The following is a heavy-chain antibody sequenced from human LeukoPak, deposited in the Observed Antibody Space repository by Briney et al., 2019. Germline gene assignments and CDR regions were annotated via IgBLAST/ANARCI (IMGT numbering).Heavy chain of an antibody. CDR1: GGSISSGVYY. CDR2: IYYSGST. CDR3: ARDPLKGYPYGMDV. D-gene: IGHD2-15*01. Sequence: SQTLSLTCTVSGGSISSGVYYWSWIRQPPGKGLEWIGYIYYSGSTYYNPSLKSRVTISVDTSKNQFSLKLSSVTAADTAVYYCARDPLKGYPYGMDVWGKGTTVTVSS. V-gene: IGHV4-30-4*01. J-gene: IGHJ6*04.